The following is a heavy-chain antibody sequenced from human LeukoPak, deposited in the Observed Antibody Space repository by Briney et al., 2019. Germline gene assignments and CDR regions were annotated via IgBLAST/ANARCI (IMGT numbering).Heavy chain of an antibody. CDR1: GYTFTSYG. CDR3: ARDSVRDDFWSGDSPYYYYYYMDV. D-gene: IGHD3-3*01. CDR2: ISAYNGNT. V-gene: IGHV1-18*01. Sequence: ASVKVSCKASGYTFTSYGISWVRQAPGQGLEWMGWISAYNGNTNYAQKLQGRVTMTTDTSTSTAYMELRSLRSDDTAVYYCARDSVRDDFWSGDSPYYYYYYMDVWGKGTTVTVSS. J-gene: IGHJ6*03.